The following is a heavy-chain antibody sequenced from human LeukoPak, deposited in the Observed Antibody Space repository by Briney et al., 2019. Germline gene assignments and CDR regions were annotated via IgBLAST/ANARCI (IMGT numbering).Heavy chain of an antibody. CDR3: ARDARAGRRRGAFDI. CDR1: GGTFSSYA. Sequence: SSVKVSCKASGGTFSSYAISWVRRAPGQGLEWMGRIIPIFGTANYAQKFQGRVTITTDESTSTAYMELSSLRSEDTAVYYCARDARAGRRRGAFDIWGQGTMVTVSS. V-gene: IGHV1-69*05. J-gene: IGHJ3*02. CDR2: IIPIFGTA.